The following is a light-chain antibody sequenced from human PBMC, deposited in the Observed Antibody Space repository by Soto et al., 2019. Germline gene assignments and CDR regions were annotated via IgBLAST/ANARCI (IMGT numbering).Light chain of an antibody. V-gene: IGKV1-5*03. J-gene: IGKJ1*01. Sequence: DIQMTQCPSTLSGSVGDRVTITCRASQTISSWLAWYQQKPGKAPKLLIYKASTLKSGVPSRFSGSGSGTEFTLTISSLEPEDFAVYYCQQRSNWPTFGQGTKV. CDR3: QQRSNWPT. CDR2: KAS. CDR1: QTISSW.